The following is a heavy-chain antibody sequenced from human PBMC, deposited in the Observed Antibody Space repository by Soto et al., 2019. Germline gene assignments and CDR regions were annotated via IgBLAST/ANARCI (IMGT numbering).Heavy chain of an antibody. CDR1: GYSFTNND. V-gene: IGHV1-69*06. J-gene: IGHJ4*02. CDR3: ARGHGDYNY. Sequence: SVKVSCKASGYSFTNNDVSWVRQATGQGLGWMGGIIPIFGTANYAQKFQGRVTITADKSTSTAYMELSSLRSEDTAVYYCARGHGDYNYWGQGTLVTVSS. D-gene: IGHD4-17*01. CDR2: IIPIFGTA.